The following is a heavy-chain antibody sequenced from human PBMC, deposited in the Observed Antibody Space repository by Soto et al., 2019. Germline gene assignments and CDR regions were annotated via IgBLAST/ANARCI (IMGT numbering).Heavy chain of an antibody. D-gene: IGHD3-10*01. J-gene: IGHJ1*01. CDR2: VSVDGGWKK. Sequence: LXRSCVASRCSFKDYSMRWFRQAPGKGLEWVAGVSVDGGWKKDYADSVKGRFTISRDDSQNTLYLQMNSLRPEDTAVYYCADDFGAGSHPFSEYSLCWGQGTLVTDSS. CDR3: ADDFGAGSHPFSEYSLC. CDR1: RCSFKDYS. V-gene: IGHV3-30*18.